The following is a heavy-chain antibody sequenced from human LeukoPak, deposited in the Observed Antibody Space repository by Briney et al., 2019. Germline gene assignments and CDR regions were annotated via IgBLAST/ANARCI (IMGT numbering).Heavy chain of an antibody. Sequence: PSETLSLTCTVSGGFLSSGDYYWSWIRQPPGKGLEWFGYISNSERTSYNPSLKSRVTISVDKSRNQFSLRLNSVTAAGTAVYFCARVADGFGDYGFDYWGQGSLVTVSS. CDR3: ARVADGFGDYGFDY. CDR1: GGFLSSGDYY. CDR2: ISNSERT. D-gene: IGHD3-10*01. J-gene: IGHJ4*02. V-gene: IGHV4-30-4*01.